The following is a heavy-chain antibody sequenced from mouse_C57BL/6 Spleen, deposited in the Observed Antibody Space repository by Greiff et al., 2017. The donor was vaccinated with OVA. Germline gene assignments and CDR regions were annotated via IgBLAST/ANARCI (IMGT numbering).Heavy chain of an antibody. CDR1: GYAFTNYL. CDR3: ARDGWLLDY. J-gene: IGHJ2*01. Sequence: VQLQQSGAELVRPGTSVKVSCKASGYAFTNYLIEWVKQRPGQGLEWIGVINPGSGGTNYNEKFKGKATLTADKSSSTAYMQLSSLTSEDSAVYFCARDGWLLDYWGKGTTLTVSS. D-gene: IGHD2-3*01. V-gene: IGHV1-54*01. CDR2: INPGSGGT.